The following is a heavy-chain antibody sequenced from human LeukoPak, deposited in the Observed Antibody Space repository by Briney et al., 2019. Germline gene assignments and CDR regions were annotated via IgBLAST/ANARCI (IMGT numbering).Heavy chain of an antibody. CDR3: ARATYYYDSSGYWTLEFDFDI. J-gene: IGHJ3*02. V-gene: IGHV4-39*07. Sequence: SETLSLTCTVSGVSISSSNSYWGWIRQPPGKGLEWIGSIYHSGSTYYNPSLKSRVTISVDTSKNQFSLKLSSVTAADTAVYYCARATYYYDSSGYWTLEFDFDIWGQGTMVTVSS. CDR2: IYHSGST. CDR1: GVSISSSNSY. D-gene: IGHD3-22*01.